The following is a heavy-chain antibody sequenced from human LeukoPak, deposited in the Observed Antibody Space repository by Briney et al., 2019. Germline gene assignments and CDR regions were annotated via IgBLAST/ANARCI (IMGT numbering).Heavy chain of an antibody. CDR2: ISAYNGNT. V-gene: IGHV1-18*01. CDR3: ARDLHHDYSSGGSWFDP. Sequence: ASVKVSCKASGYTFTSYGISWVRQAPGQGLEWMGWISAYNGNTNYAQKLQGRVTMTTDTSTSTAYVELRSLRSDDTAVYYCARDLHHDYSSGGSWFDPWGQGTLVTVSS. J-gene: IGHJ5*02. CDR1: GYTFTSYG. D-gene: IGHD4-11*01.